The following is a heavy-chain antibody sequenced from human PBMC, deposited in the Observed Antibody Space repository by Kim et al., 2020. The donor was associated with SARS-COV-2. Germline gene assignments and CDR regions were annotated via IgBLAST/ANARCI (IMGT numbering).Heavy chain of an antibody. CDR3: AGRRDGYNWYFDY. CDR2: IYYSGST. J-gene: IGHJ4*02. CDR1: GGSISSSSYY. D-gene: IGHD5-12*01. V-gene: IGHV4-39*01. Sequence: SETLSLTCTVSGGSISSSSYYWGWIRQPPGKGLEWIGSIYYSGSTYYNPSLKSRVTISVDTSKNQFSLKLSSVTAADTAVYYCAGRRDGYNWYFDYWGQGTLVTVSS.